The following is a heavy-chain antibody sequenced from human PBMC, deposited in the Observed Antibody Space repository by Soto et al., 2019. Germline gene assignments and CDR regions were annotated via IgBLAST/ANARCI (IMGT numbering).Heavy chain of an antibody. J-gene: IGHJ4*02. CDR3: AGVFTDEKSKYYFDY. Sequence: QVPLVQSGAEVKKPGSSVKVSCKASGGTFSRYAISWVRQAPGQGLEWMGGIIPIFGTANYAQKFQGRVTITADESTSTAYMELSSLRSEDTAVYYCAGVFTDEKSKYYFDYWGQGTLVTVSS. CDR1: GGTFSRYA. CDR2: IIPIFGTA. V-gene: IGHV1-69*01. D-gene: IGHD2-8*02.